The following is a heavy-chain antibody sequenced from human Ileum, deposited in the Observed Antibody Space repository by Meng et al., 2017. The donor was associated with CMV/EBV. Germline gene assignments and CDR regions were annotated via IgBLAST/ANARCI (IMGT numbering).Heavy chain of an antibody. Sequence: WRIWVRKAPGKGLVWVSRINSDGSSTSYADSVKGRFTISRDNAKNTLYLQMNSLRAEYTAVYYCAREEGYCSSTSCYVGYYYYGMDVWGQGTTVTVSS. CDR2: INSDGSST. J-gene: IGHJ6*02. D-gene: IGHD2-2*01. V-gene: IGHV3-74*01. CDR3: AREEGYCSSTSCYVGYYYYGMDV. CDR1: W.